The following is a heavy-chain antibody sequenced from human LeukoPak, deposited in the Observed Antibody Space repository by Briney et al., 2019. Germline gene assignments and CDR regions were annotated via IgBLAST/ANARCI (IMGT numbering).Heavy chain of an antibody. V-gene: IGHV1-18*01. CDR3: ARRGTSAELEY. Sequence: ASVKVSCKASGYTFTKYAVTWVRQAPGQGPEWMGWISTYNADKNYAQNLQGRVTLTTDTSTGTAYMELRSLRSDDTAVYYCARRGTSAELEYWGQGTLVSVSS. J-gene: IGHJ4*02. CDR1: GYTFTKYA. CDR2: ISTYNADK. D-gene: IGHD2-2*01.